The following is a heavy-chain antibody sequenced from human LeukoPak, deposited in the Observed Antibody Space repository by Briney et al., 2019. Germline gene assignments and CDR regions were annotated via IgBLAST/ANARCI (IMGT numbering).Heavy chain of an antibody. J-gene: IGHJ4*02. Sequence: PGGSLRLSCAASGFTFSNAWMSWVRQAPGKGLEWVSSIDGSGGTTYYADSVKGRFTVSRDNSKNTLYLQMNSLRVEDTALYYCAKGRSGSCYSQSDYWGQGTLVTVSS. CDR1: GFTFSNAW. D-gene: IGHD2-15*01. V-gene: IGHV3-23*01. CDR2: IDGSGGTT. CDR3: AKGRSGSCYSQSDY.